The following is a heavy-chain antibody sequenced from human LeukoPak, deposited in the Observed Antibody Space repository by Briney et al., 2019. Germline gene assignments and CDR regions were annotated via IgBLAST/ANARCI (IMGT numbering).Heavy chain of an antibody. V-gene: IGHV3-43*01. CDR1: GFTFDDYA. CDR3: VVGELLDY. Sequence: PGGSLRLSCAASGFTFDDYAMHWVRQAPGKGLEWVSLISWDGGSTYYADSVKGRFTISRDNSKNSLYLQMNSLRTEDTALYYCVVGELLDYWGQGTLVTVSS. D-gene: IGHD1-26*01. J-gene: IGHJ4*02. CDR2: ISWDGGST.